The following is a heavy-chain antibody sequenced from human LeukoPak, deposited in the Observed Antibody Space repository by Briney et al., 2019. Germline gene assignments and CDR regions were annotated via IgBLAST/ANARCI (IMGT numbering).Heavy chain of an antibody. CDR1: GYTFISYD. Sequence: ASVKVSCKASGYTFISYDINWVRQAPGQGLEWMGWMNPDNGNTGYAQKFQGRVTMTRDTSISTAYMELSSLRAEDTAVYYCAREMRGGGCECCDFDQWGQGTLVTVSS. J-gene: IGHJ5*02. D-gene: IGHD2-15*01. CDR3: AREMRGGGCECCDFDQ. CDR2: MNPDNGNT. V-gene: IGHV1-8*01.